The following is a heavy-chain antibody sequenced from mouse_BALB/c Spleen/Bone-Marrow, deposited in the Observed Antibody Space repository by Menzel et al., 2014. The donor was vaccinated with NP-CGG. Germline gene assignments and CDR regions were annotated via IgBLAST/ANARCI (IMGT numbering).Heavy chain of an antibody. V-gene: IGHV14-3*02. D-gene: IGHD1-1*01. J-gene: IGHJ1*01. Sequence: VQLQQSGAELVKPGASVKLSCTASGFNIKDTYMHWVKQRPEQGLEWIGRIDPANGNTKYDPKFQGKATITADTSSNTAYLQLSSLTSKDTAVYYCARYDYGWYFYVWGAGTTVTVSS. CDR2: IDPANGNT. CDR1: GFNIKDTY. CDR3: ARYDYGWYFYV.